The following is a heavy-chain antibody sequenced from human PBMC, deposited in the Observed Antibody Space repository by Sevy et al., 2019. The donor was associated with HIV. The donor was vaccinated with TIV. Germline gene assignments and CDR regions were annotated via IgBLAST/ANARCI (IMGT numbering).Heavy chain of an antibody. CDR3: ARFLKGDYTNYFDS. CDR2: IFWDDEK. Sequence: SGPTLVKPAQTLTLTCSFSGFSLNTSGVGVGWIRLPPGKALEWLALIFWDDEKRYSPPLQNRLTMTKDTSKNQVVLTMTNMDPVDTATYYCARFLKGDYTNYFDSWDQGSLVTVSS. D-gene: IGHD4-4*01. J-gene: IGHJ4*02. V-gene: IGHV2-5*02. CDR1: GFSLNTSGVG.